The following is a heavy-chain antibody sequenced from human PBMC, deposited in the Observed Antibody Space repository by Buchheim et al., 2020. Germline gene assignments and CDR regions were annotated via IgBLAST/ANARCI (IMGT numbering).Heavy chain of an antibody. V-gene: IGHV3-30*04. CDR2: ISYDGSNK. CDR1: GFTFSSYA. D-gene: IGHD1-1*01. CDR3: ARDDRGYNWNDVTYYYYGMDV. J-gene: IGHJ6*02. Sequence: QVQLVESGGGVVQPGRSLRLSCAASGFTFSSYAMHWVRQAPGKGLEWVAVISYDGSNKYYADSVKGRFTISRDNSKNTLYLQMNSLRAEDTAVYYCARDDRGYNWNDVTYYYYGMDVWGQGTT.